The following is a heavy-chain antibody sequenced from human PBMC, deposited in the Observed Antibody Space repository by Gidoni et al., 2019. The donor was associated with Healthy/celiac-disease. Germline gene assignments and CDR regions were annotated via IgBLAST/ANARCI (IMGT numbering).Heavy chain of an antibody. D-gene: IGHD2-21*01. CDR1: GFTFSSYA. J-gene: IGHJ4*02. CDR3: AKGGDIVVVIGPDY. V-gene: IGHV3-23*01. Sequence: EVQLLESGGGLVQPGGSLRLSCAASGFTFSSYAMGWVRQAPGKGLGWVSVNSGPGGSTYYADSVKGRFTISRDNSKNTLYLQMSSLRAEDTAVYYCAKGGDIVVVIGPDYWGQGTLVTVSS. CDR2: NSGPGGST.